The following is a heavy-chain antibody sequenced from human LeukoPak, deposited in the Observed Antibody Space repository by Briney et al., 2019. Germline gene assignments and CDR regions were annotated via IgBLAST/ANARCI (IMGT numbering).Heavy chain of an antibody. CDR3: VRDRGYSTFDY. J-gene: IGHJ4*02. CDR2: INLDGSEI. V-gene: IGHV3-7*03. CDR1: GFVFGHSW. D-gene: IGHD3-22*01. Sequence: GGSLRLSCEASGFVFGHSWMSWVRQAPGKGLEWVANINLDGSEINYLDSLTGRLTISRDNAKDSLYLQMNGLRAEDTAVYFCVRDRGYSTFDYWGQGTLVAVSS.